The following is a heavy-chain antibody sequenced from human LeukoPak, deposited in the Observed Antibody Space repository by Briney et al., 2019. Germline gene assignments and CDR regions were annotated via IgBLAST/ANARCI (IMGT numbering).Heavy chain of an antibody. CDR2: INHSGST. V-gene: IGHV4-34*01. D-gene: IGHD3-3*01. CDR3: ASRNFGVVTD. Sequence: PSETLSLTCAVYGGSFSDYYWSWIRQPPGKGLEWIGEINHSGSTNYNPSLKSRVTISVDTSKNQFSLKLSSVTAADTAVYYCASRNFGVVTDWGQGTLVTVSS. CDR1: GGSFSDYY. J-gene: IGHJ4*02.